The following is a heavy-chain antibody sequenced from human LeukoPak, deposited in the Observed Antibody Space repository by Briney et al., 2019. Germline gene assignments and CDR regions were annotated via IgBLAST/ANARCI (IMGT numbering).Heavy chain of an antibody. V-gene: IGHV1-2*04. CDR1: GYTFTGYY. J-gene: IGHJ6*02. CDR3: ARAGRIAAAGRVDYYYGMDV. Sequence: ASVKVSCKASGYTFTGYYMHWVRQAPGQGLEWMGWINPNSGGTNYAQKFQGWVTMTRDTSISTAYMELSRLRSDDTAVYYCARAGRIAAAGRVDYYYGMDVWGQGTTVTVSS. CDR2: INPNSGGT. D-gene: IGHD6-13*01.